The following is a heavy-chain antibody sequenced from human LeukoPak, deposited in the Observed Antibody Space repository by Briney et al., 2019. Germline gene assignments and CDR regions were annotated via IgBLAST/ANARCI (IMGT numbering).Heavy chain of an antibody. CDR1: GFTFSSYA. CDR3: ARYYSVSPLDF. Sequence: GGSLRLSCAASGFTFSSYAMHWVRQAPGKGLEWVAVISYDGSNKYYADSVKGRFTISRDNSKNTLSLQMNSLRPEDTAVYYCARYYSVSPLDFWGQGTLVTVSS. CDR2: ISYDGSNK. V-gene: IGHV3-30*04. J-gene: IGHJ4*02. D-gene: IGHD5/OR15-5a*01.